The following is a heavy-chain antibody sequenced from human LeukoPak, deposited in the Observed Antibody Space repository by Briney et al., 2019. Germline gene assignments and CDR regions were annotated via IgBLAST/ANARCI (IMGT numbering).Heavy chain of an antibody. D-gene: IGHD3-22*01. CDR2: IGTAGDT. CDR3: ARATSNHYDSSGFDY. Sequence: GGSLRLSCAASGFTFSSYDMHWVRQATGKGLEWVSAIGTAGDTYYPGSVKGRFTISRENAKNSLYLQMNSLRAGDTAVYYCARATSNHYDSSGFDYWGQGTLVTVSS. CDR1: GFTFSSYD. V-gene: IGHV3-13*01. J-gene: IGHJ4*02.